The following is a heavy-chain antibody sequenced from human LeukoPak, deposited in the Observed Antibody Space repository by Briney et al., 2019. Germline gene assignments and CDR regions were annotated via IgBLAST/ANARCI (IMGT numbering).Heavy chain of an antibody. CDR2: IKQDGSEK. D-gene: IGHD6-6*01. J-gene: IGHJ4*02. Sequence: GGSPRLSCAASGFTFSSYWMSWVRQAPGKGLEWVANIKQDGSEKYYVDSVKGRFTISRDNAKNSLYLQMNSLRAEDTAVYYCARVGKGIAARPFDYWGQGTLVTVSS. CDR3: ARVGKGIAARPFDY. V-gene: IGHV3-7*01. CDR1: GFTFSSYW.